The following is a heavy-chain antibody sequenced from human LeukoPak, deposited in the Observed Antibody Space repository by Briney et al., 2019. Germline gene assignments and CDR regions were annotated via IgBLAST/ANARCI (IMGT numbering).Heavy chain of an antibody. V-gene: IGHV3-23*01. CDR1: GFTFSSHA. J-gene: IGHJ4*02. D-gene: IGHD1-26*01. Sequence: GGSLRLSCAASGFTFSSHAMSWVRRAPGKGLGWVSGLIENGATTYYADSVKGRLTISRDNSRNTMYLQMNSLGVEDTAVYYCVKDYQVGNSPAFGDYWGQGTLVTISS. CDR2: LIENGATT. CDR3: VKDYQVGNSPAFGDY.